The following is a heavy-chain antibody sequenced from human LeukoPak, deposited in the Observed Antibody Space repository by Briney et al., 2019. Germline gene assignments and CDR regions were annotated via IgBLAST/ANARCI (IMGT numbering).Heavy chain of an antibody. CDR2: IYYSGST. CDR1: GGSISSGGYY. J-gene: IGHJ6*02. V-gene: IGHV4-31*03. CDR3: AIGVAPLSEVPAAHGYYYYGMDV. Sequence: SETLSLTCTVSGGSISSGGYYWSWIRQHPGKGLEWIGYIYYSGSTYYNPSLKSRVTISVDTSKNQFSLKLSSVTAADTAVYYCAIGVAPLSEVPAAHGYYYYGMDVWGQGTTVTVSS. D-gene: IGHD2-2*01.